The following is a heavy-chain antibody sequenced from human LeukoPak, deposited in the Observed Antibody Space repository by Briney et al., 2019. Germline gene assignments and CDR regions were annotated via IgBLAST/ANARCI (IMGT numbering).Heavy chain of an antibody. CDR3: AKAFYYRTYYFDY. Sequence: PGGSLRLSCAASGFTLSSYAMSWVRQAPGKGLGWVSAISGSVGSTYYADSVKGRFTISRDNSKNTLYLQMNSLRAEDTAVYYCAKAFYYRTYYFDYWGQGTLVTVSS. CDR1: GFTLSSYA. D-gene: IGHD2/OR15-2a*01. J-gene: IGHJ4*02. CDR2: ISGSVGST. V-gene: IGHV3-23*01.